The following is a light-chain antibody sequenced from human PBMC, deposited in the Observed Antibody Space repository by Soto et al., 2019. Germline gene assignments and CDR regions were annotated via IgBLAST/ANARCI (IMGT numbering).Light chain of an antibody. CDR1: QTVSKDY. V-gene: IGKV3-20*01. CDR2: DAS. J-gene: IGKJ1*01. Sequence: EIVLTQSPGTLSLSPGERATLSCRASQTVSKDYLAWYQQKPGQAPRLLIDDASETDTGIPERFSGSGSGTDFTLTISGLEPEDVAVYYCQQCATSPLTFGQGTKVEI. CDR3: QQCATSPLT.